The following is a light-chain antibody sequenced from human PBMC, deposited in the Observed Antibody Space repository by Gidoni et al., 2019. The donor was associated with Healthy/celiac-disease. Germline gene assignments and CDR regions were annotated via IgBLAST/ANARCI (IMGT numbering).Light chain of an antibody. V-gene: IGKV1-17*01. CDR1: QGIRSD. CDR3: LQHNSYPWT. CDR2: AAS. Sequence: DIEMTQSPASLSASVGDRVTITCRASQGIRSDLGWYQQKPGKAPKRLIYAASSLKSGVPPRFSGSGSGTEFTLTISSLQPEDFATYYCLQHNSYPWTFGQGTKVEIK. J-gene: IGKJ1*01.